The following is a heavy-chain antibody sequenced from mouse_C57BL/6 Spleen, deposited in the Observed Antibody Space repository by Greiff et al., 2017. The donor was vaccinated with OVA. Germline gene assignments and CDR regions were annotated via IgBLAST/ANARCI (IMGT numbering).Heavy chain of an antibody. J-gene: IGHJ3*01. V-gene: IGHV1-59*01. CDR1: GYTFTSYW. D-gene: IGHD3-2*02. Sequence: QVQLQQPGAELVRPGTSVKLSCKASGYTFTSYWMHWVKQRPGQGLEWIGVIDPSDSYTNYNQKFKGKATLTVDTSSRTAYMQLSSLTSEDAAVYYCARGGAAQATSAYWGQGTLVTVSA. CDR3: ARGGAAQATSAY. CDR2: IDPSDSYT.